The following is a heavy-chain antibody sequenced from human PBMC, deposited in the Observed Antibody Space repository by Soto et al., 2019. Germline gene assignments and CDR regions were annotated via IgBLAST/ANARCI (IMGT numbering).Heavy chain of an antibody. Sequence: TLSLTCTVSGGSISSGDYYWSCIRHPPGNGLEWIGYIYYSGSTYYNPSLKSRVTISVDTSKNQFSLKLSSVTAADTAVYYCAREARGYYDSSGYYFSRAFDIWGQGTMVTVSS. J-gene: IGHJ3*02. D-gene: IGHD3-22*01. V-gene: IGHV4-30-4*01. CDR3: AREARGYYDSSGYYFSRAFDI. CDR1: GGSISSGDYY. CDR2: IYYSGST.